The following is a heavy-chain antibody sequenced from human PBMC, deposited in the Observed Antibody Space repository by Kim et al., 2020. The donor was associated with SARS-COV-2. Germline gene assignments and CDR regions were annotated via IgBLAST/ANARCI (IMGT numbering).Heavy chain of an antibody. V-gene: IGHV3-73*01. Sequence: YAASVIGRFTISRDDSTNTAYLQMNILKTEDTALYFCSRHSGKHGDRGFDDWGQGTLVTVSS. J-gene: IGHJ4*02. CDR3: SRHSGKHGDRGFDD. D-gene: IGHD1-26*01.